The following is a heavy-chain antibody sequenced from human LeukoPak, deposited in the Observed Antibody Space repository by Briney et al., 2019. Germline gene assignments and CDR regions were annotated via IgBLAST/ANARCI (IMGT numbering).Heavy chain of an antibody. V-gene: IGHV4-30-2*01. CDR2: IYHSGST. CDR1: GGSISSGGYS. Sequence: SETLSLTCAVSGGSISSGGYSWSWIRQPPGKGLEWIGYIYHSGSTYYNPSLKSRVTISVDRSKNQFSLKLSSVTAADTAVYYCARKDRGPRSGATGAFDIWGQGTMVTVSS. CDR3: ARKDRGPRSGATGAFDI. D-gene: IGHD1-26*01. J-gene: IGHJ3*02.